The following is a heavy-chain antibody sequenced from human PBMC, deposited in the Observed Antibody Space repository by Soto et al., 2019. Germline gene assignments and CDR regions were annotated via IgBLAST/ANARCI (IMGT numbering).Heavy chain of an antibody. J-gene: IGHJ5*02. V-gene: IGHV4-4*02. CDR1: GGSITSANW. CDR3: ARVLRGWFDP. CDR2: ISRSGIT. Sequence: SETLSLTCAVSGGSITSANWWTWVRQPPGGGLEWIGEISRSGITNYKASLKSRVTMSVDKTKNDVSLKLTSVTAADTAVYYCARVLRGWFDPWGQGTPVTVSS.